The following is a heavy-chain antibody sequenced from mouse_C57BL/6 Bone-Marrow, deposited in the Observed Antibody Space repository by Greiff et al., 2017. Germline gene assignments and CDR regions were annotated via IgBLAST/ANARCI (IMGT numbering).Heavy chain of an antibody. D-gene: IGHD1-1*01. CDR2: IWTGGGT. CDR3: ARNYYGSSPLAY. CDR1: GFSLTSYA. J-gene: IGHJ3*01. Sequence: VKVVESGPGLVAPSQSLSITCTVSGFSLTSYAISWVRQPPGKGLEWLGVIWTGGGTNYNSALKSRLSISKDNSKSQVFLKMNSLQTDDTARYYCARNYYGSSPLAYWGQGTLVTVSA. V-gene: IGHV2-9-1*01.